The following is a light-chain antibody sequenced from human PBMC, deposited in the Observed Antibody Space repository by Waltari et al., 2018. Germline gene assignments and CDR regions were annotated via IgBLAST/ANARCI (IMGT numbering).Light chain of an antibody. CDR1: QDISNH. CDR3: QQYDNLVFT. V-gene: IGKV1-33*01. J-gene: IGKJ3*01. Sequence: DVQMTQSPSSLSASVGDRVTITCQASQDISNHLNWYQQKPGKAPKLLIYDASNLEVGVPSRFSGSGSGTDFTFTISSLQPEDFATYYCQQYDNLVFTFGPGTKVDI. CDR2: DAS.